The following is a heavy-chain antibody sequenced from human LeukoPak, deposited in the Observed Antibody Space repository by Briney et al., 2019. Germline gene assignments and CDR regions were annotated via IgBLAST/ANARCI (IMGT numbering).Heavy chain of an antibody. D-gene: IGHD3-10*01. V-gene: IGHV3-21*01. CDR2: ISGSSSYI. CDR1: EFTFSTYI. J-gene: IGHJ4*02. Sequence: PGGSLRLSCAASEFTFSTYIMNWVRQAPGKGLEWVSSISGSSSYIYYADSVEGRFTISRDNAKNSLYLQMNSLRAEDTAVYYCARDGSGGIDYWGQGTLVTVSS. CDR3: ARDGSGGIDY.